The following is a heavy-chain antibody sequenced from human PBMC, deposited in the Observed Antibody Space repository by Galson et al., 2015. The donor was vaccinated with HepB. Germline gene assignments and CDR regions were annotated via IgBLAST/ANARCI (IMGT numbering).Heavy chain of an antibody. CDR3: ARDLGIAAAAIYGMDV. J-gene: IGHJ6*02. CDR2: IIPIFGTA. CDR1: GGTFSSYA. Sequence: SEKVSCKASGGTFSSYAISWVRQAPGQGLEWMGGIIPIFGTANYAQKFQGRVTITADKSTSTAYMELSSLRSEDTAVYYCARDLGIAAAAIYGMDVWGQGTTVTVSS. D-gene: IGHD6-13*01. V-gene: IGHV1-69*06.